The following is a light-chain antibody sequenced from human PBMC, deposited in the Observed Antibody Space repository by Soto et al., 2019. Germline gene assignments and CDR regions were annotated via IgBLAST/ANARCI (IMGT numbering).Light chain of an antibody. CDR1: SSNIGAGYD. CDR2: GNN. V-gene: IGLV1-40*01. Sequence: QSVLTQPPSVSGAPGQRVTISCTGSSSNIGAGYDVHWYQRLPGTAPKVLIYGNNNRPSGVPDRFSGSKSGTSASLAITGLQAEDEADYYCQSYDSSLSDSYVFGTGTKVTVL. CDR3: QSYDSSLSDSYV. J-gene: IGLJ1*01.